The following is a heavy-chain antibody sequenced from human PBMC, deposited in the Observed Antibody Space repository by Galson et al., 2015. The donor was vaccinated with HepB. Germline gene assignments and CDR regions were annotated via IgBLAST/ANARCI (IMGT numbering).Heavy chain of an antibody. CDR1: GGSFSGYY. CDR2: INHSGST. V-gene: IGHV4-34*01. J-gene: IGHJ4*02. D-gene: IGHD6-6*01. CDR3: ARDLSSSGTDY. Sequence: SETLSLTCAVYGGSFSGYYWSWIRQPPGKGLEWIREINHSGSTNYNPSLKSRVTISVDTSKNQFSLKLSSVTAADTAVYYCARDLSSSGTDYWGQGTLVTVSS.